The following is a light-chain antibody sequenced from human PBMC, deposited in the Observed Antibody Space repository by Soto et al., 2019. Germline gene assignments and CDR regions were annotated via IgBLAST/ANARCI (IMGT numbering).Light chain of an antibody. Sequence: QLVLTQSCAASASLVSSVKLTCTLSSGHSSYIIAWHQQQPGKAPRYLMKLEGRGSYNKVSGVPDRFSGSSSGADRYLTISNLPFEDESDYFCETWGSNYRVFGGVTKLTVL. CDR1: SGHSSYI. CDR3: ETWGSNYRV. CDR2: LEGRGSY. J-gene: IGLJ2*01. V-gene: IGLV4-60*02.